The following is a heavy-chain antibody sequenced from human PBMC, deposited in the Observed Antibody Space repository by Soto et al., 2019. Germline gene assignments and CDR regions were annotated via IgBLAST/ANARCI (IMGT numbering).Heavy chain of an antibody. CDR1: GFTFSSYG. Sequence: QVQLVESGGGVVQPGRSLRLSCAASGFTFSSYGMHWVRQAPGKGLEWVAVISYDGSNKYYADSVKGRFTISRDNSKNTLYLQMNSLRAEATAVYYCAKAPATGTIYYYDGMDVWGQGTTVTVSS. CDR2: ISYDGSNK. CDR3: AKAPATGTIYYYDGMDV. D-gene: IGHD4-4*01. J-gene: IGHJ6*02. V-gene: IGHV3-30*18.